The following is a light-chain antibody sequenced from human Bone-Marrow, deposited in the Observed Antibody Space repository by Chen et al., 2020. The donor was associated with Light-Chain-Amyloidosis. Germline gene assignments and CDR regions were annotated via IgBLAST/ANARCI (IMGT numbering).Light chain of an antibody. Sequence: QSALTQPASVSGSPGQSITISCTGTSRDVGRYNYVSWYQQHPGKVPKLIFHDVSDRPSGVSDRFSGSKSGNTASLTISGLQAEDEADYYCSSYTSTFPYVFGTGTRLTVL. CDR3: SSYTSTFPYV. CDR2: DVS. CDR1: SRDVGRYNY. J-gene: IGLJ1*01. V-gene: IGLV2-14*03.